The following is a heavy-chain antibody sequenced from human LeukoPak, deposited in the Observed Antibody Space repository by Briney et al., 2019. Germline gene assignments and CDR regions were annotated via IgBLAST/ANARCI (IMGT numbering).Heavy chain of an antibody. D-gene: IGHD3-3*01. Sequence: GGSLRLSCAASGFTFSSYEMNWVRQAPGKGLEWASYISSSGSTIYYADSVKGRFTISRDNAKNSLYLQMNSLRAEDTAVYYCAREGYEFPNWFDPWGQGTLVTVSS. CDR2: ISSSGSTI. J-gene: IGHJ5*02. CDR3: AREGYEFPNWFDP. CDR1: GFTFSSYE. V-gene: IGHV3-48*03.